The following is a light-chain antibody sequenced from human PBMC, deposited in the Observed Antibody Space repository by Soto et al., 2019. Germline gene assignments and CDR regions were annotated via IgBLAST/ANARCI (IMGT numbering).Light chain of an antibody. CDR2: EVR. J-gene: IGLJ1*01. V-gene: IGLV2-14*01. CDR1: SSDVGGYDF. CDR3: SSYAGSTPYV. Sequence: QSALTQPASVSGSVGQSITISCTGTSSDVGGYDFVSWYQHHPGKAPKLIIYEVRTRPSGVSDRFSGSKSGNTASLTISGLQAEDEADYYCSSYAGSTPYVFGTGTKVTVL.